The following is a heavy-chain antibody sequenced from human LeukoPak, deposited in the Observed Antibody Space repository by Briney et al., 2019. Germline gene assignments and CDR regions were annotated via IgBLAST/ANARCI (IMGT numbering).Heavy chain of an antibody. D-gene: IGHD3-10*01. J-gene: IGHJ6*02. Sequence: SETLSLTCTVSGGTISSYYWNWIRQPPGKGLEWIGYIHDSGSTKYNPSLKSRVTISVDTSKNQFSLKLSSVTAADTAVYYCARVRSNYYYFGMDVWGQGTTVTVSS. CDR1: GGTISSYY. V-gene: IGHV4-59*08. CDR3: ARVRSNYYYFGMDV. CDR2: IHDSGST.